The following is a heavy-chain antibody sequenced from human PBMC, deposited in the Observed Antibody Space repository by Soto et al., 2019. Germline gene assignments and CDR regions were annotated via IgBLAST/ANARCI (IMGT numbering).Heavy chain of an antibody. CDR3: ALGLYGDHGGIRSLIDY. Sequence: SGPTLVNPTQTLTLTCTFSGFSLSTSGMCVSWIRQPPGKALEWLARIDWDDDKYYSTSLKTRLTISKDTSKNQVVLTMTNMDPVDTATYYCALGLYGDHGGIRSLIDYWGQGTLVTVSS. V-gene: IGHV2-70*11. CDR1: GFSLSTSGMC. CDR2: IDWDDDK. J-gene: IGHJ4*02. D-gene: IGHD4-17*01.